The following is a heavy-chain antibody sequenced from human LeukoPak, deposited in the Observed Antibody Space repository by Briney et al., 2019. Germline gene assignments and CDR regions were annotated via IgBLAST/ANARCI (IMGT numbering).Heavy chain of an antibody. CDR1: GFTFSSYG. CDR2: IWYDGSNK. V-gene: IGHV3-33*01. D-gene: IGHD3-22*01. CDR3: ARDRSYYYDSSGYYSVDY. Sequence: GGSLRLSCAASGFTFSSYGMHWVRQAPGKGLEWVAVIWYDGSNKYYADSVKGRFTISRDNSKNTLYLQMNSLRAEDTAVYYCARDRSYYYDSSGYYSVDYWAQGTLVTVSS. J-gene: IGHJ4*02.